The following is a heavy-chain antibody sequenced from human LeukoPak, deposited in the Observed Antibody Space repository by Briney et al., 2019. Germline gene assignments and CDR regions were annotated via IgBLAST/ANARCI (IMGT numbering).Heavy chain of an antibody. CDR2: ISGSGGST. CDR1: GFTFSTYS. J-gene: IGHJ4*02. Sequence: GGSLRLSCAASGFTFSTYSMNWVRQAPGKGLEWVSAISGSGGSTYYADSVKGRFTISRDNSKSTLYLQMNSLRAEDTAVYYCARSYSYGGIHYWGQGTLVTVSS. CDR3: ARSYSYGGIHY. V-gene: IGHV3-23*01. D-gene: IGHD5-18*01.